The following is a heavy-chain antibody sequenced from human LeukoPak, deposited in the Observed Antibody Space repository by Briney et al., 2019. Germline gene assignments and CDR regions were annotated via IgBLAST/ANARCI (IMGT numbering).Heavy chain of an antibody. CDR2: ISGSGRST. D-gene: IGHD3-10*01. Sequence: GGSLRLSCAASGFTFSSYAMSWLRQAPGKGVEWFSDISGSGRSTYYADSVRGRFTLSRDNSKTSLYIQMNSLRAEDTAVYDCAREKSWCFGESEYNWFDPWGQGTLVTVSS. CDR1: GFTFSSYA. J-gene: IGHJ5*02. V-gene: IGHV3-23*01. CDR3: AREKSWCFGESEYNWFDP.